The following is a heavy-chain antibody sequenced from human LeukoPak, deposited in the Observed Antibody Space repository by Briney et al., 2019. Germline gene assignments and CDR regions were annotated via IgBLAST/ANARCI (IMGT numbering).Heavy chain of an antibody. J-gene: IGHJ5*02. CDR3: ARGSTPAAEWFDP. Sequence: SVKVSCKASGYNFIDHYMHWVRQAPGQGLEWMGGIIPIFGTANYAQKFQGRVTITADESTSTAYMELSSLRSEDTAVYYCARGSTPAAEWFDPWGQGTLVTVSS. V-gene: IGHV1-69*13. CDR2: IIPIFGTA. CDR1: GYNFIDHY.